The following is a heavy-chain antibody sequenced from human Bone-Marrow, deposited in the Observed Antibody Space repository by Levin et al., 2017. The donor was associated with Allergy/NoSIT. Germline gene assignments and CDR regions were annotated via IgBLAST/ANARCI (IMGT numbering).Heavy chain of an antibody. CDR1: GYTFTSYD. CDR3: ARLGWYYDYVWGSYRYFSPSDY. D-gene: IGHD3-16*02. Sequence: ASVKVSCKASGYTFTSYDINWVRQATGQGLEWMGWMNPNSGNTGYAQKFQGRVTMTRNTSISTAYMELSSLRSEDTAVYYCARLGWYYDYVWGSYRYFSPSDYWGQGTLVTVSS. V-gene: IGHV1-8*01. CDR2: MNPNSGNT. J-gene: IGHJ4*02.